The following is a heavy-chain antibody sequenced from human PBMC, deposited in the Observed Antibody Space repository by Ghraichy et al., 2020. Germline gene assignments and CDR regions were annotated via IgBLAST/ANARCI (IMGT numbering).Heavy chain of an antibody. CDR1: GFTFSSYA. J-gene: IGHJ4*02. D-gene: IGHD2-15*01. V-gene: IGHV3-23*01. Sequence: GGSLRLSCAASGFTFSSYAMSWVRQAPGKGLEWVSAISGSGGSTYYADSVKGRFTISRDNSKNTLYLQMNSLRAEDTAVYYCAKVLGCSGGSCYSRPSSWVPDYWGQGTLVTVSS. CDR3: AKVLGCSGGSCYSRPSSWVPDY. CDR2: ISGSGGST.